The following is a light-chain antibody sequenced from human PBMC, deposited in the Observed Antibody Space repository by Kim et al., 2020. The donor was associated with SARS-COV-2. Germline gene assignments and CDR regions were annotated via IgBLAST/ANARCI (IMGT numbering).Light chain of an antibody. J-gene: IGKJ2*01. CDR3: QQYGTLVT. V-gene: IGKV3-20*01. CDR1: QSVSSNY. CDR2: DAS. Sequence: EIVLTQSPGTLSLSPGERATLSCRASQSVSSNYLAWYQQKPGQAPRLLIYDASNRATGIPDRFSGSGSETDFTLTISRLEPEDFAVYYCQQYGTLVTFGQGPKLEI.